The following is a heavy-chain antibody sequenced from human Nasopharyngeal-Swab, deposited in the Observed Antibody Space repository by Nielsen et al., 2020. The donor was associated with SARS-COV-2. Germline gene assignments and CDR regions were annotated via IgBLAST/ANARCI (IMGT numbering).Heavy chain of an antibody. CDR2: IYPGDSDT. CDR1: GYTFTSNW. Sequence: GESLKISCKGSGYTFTSNWIGWVRQMPGKGLEWMGIIYPGDSDTRYSPSFQGQVTISADKSISTAYLHWSSLKASDTAMYYCARQDRYGSGSYGMDVWGQGTTVTVSS. D-gene: IGHD3-10*01. J-gene: IGHJ6*02. V-gene: IGHV5-51*01. CDR3: ARQDRYGSGSYGMDV.